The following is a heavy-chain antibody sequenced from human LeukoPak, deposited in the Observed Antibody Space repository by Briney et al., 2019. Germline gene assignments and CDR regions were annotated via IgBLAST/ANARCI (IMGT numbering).Heavy chain of an antibody. J-gene: IGHJ4*02. CDR1: GFTFSNYA. CDR2: ISGSGGST. D-gene: IGHD2-15*01. V-gene: IGHV3-23*01. Sequence: PGGSLRLSCAASGFTFSNYAMSWVRQAPGKGLEWVSGISGSGGSTYYADSVKGRFTISRDNSKNTLYLQMSSLKAEDTAVYYCANALGSVVVVAVDYWGQGALVTVSS. CDR3: ANALGSVVVVAVDY.